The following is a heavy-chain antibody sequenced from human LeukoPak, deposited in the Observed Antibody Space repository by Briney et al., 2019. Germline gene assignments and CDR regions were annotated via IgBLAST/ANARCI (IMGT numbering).Heavy chain of an antibody. CDR3: ARGGYYDKEAFDI. CDR2: IYYGGST. D-gene: IGHD3-22*01. CDR1: GGSISSYY. Sequence: PSETLSLTCTVSGGSISSYYWSWIRQPSGKGLEWIGYIYYGGSTNYNPSLKSRVTISTDTSKNQLSLNLSTVTAADTAVYYCARGGYYDKEAFDIWGQGTMVTVSS. V-gene: IGHV4-59*01. J-gene: IGHJ3*02.